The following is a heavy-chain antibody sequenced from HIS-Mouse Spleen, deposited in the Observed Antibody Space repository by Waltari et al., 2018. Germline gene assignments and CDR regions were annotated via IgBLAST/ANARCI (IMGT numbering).Heavy chain of an antibody. CDR3: AREIPYSSSWYDWYFDL. Sequence: QLQLQESGPGLVKPSETLSLTCTVSGGSISSSSYYWGWIRQPPGKGLEWIGRIYYSGSTYDNPYLKSRVTISVDTSKNQFSLQLSSVTAADTAVYYGAREIPYSSSWYDWYFDLWGRGTLVTVSS. CDR1: GGSISSSSYY. J-gene: IGHJ2*01. CDR2: IYYSGST. V-gene: IGHV4-39*07. D-gene: IGHD6-13*01.